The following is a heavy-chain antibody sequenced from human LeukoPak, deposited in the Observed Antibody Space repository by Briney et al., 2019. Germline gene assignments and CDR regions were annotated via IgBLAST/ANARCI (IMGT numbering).Heavy chain of an antibody. V-gene: IGHV3-74*01. J-gene: IGHJ4*02. CDR1: GFTFSDYW. CDR3: ARVPGGNSPLDY. CDR2: IKTDGSIT. Sequence: HSGGSLRLSCAASGFTFSDYWMHWVRQAPGKGLVWVSRIKTDGSITTYADSVKGRFTISRDNAKNTLYLQMNSLRAEDTAVYYCARVPGGNSPLDYWGQGTLVTVSS. D-gene: IGHD4-23*01.